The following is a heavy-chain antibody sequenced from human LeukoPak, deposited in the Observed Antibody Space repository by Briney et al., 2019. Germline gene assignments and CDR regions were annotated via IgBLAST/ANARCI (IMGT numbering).Heavy chain of an antibody. CDR2: IYNSGSN. CDR1: GGSISSDY. D-gene: IGHD3-10*01. J-gene: IGHJ4*02. V-gene: IGHV4-59*08. CDR3: ATRGY. Sequence: PSETLSLTCTVSGGSISSDYWQWIRQPPGKGLEWIGYIYNSGSNNYNPSLKSRVTISIDTSKNQFSLKLTSVTAADTTVYYCATRGYWGQGTLFTVSS.